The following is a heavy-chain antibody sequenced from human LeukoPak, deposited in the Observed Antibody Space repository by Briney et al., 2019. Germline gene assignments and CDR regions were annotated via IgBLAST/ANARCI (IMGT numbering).Heavy chain of an antibody. V-gene: IGHV3-23*01. CDR2: ISGAGGTT. CDR1: GFTFSTFD. J-gene: IGHJ4*02. D-gene: IGHD3-22*01. Sequence: GGSLRLSCAASGFTFSTFDMSWVRQAPGKELHWVSTISGAGGTTLFADSVKGRFSISRDNSNNKVFMQMNSLRVEDTAVYYCAKASDFDSSGFPIDVFDFWGQGLLVSVAS. CDR3: AKASDFDSSGFPIDVFDF.